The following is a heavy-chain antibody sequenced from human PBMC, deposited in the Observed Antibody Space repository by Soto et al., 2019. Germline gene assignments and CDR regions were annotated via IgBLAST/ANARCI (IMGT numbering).Heavy chain of an antibody. CDR2: ISAYNGKT. Sequence: ASVKVSCKASGYSFTYNGIGWVRQAPGQGLEWMGWISAYNGKTNYVKKFQGRVTMTTDTSTSTASMELRSLRSDDTAVYYCARVSYSGNWFVHSVAGPNWFDPWGQGTLVTVSS. J-gene: IGHJ5*02. CDR1: GYSFTYNG. CDR3: ARVSYSGNWFVHSVAGPNWFDP. V-gene: IGHV1-18*01. D-gene: IGHD6-13*01.